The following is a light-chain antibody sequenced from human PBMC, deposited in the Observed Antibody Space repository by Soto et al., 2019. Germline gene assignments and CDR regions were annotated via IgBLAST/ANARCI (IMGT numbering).Light chain of an antibody. CDR2: GNS. CDR3: QSYDSSLSGHNYV. J-gene: IGLJ1*01. Sequence: QSVLTQPPSVSGAPGQRVTISCTGSSSNIGAGYDVHWYQQLPGTAPKLLIYGNSNRPSGVPDRFSGSKSGTSASLAITGLQAEDEADYYCQSYDSSLSGHNYVFGTVTKVTVL. CDR1: SSNIGAGYD. V-gene: IGLV1-40*01.